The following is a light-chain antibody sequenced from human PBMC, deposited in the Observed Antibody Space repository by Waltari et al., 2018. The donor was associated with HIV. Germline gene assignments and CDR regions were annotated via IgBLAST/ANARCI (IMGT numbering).Light chain of an antibody. J-gene: IGKJ1*01. CDR1: QSVSSY. CDR2: DAS. Sequence: EIVLTQSPATLSLSPGESAPLPCRARQSVSSYLAWYQQKPGQAPRLLIYDASNRATGIPARFSGSGSGTDFTLTISSLEPEDFAVYYCQQRSNWSWTFGQGTKVEIK. V-gene: IGKV3-11*01. CDR3: QQRSNWSWT.